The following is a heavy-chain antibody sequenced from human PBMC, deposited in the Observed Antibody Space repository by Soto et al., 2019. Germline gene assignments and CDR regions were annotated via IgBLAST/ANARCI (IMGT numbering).Heavy chain of an antibody. V-gene: IGHV1-18*01. D-gene: IGHD3-10*01. J-gene: IGHJ5*02. CDR2: ISAYNGNT. Sequence: GASVEVSCKASGYTFTSYGISWVRHANGQRFEWMGWISAYNGNTNYAQKLQGRVTMTTDTSTSTACMELRSLRSDDTAVYYCARDSSYYGSGSYNTLDPWGQGTLVTVSS. CDR1: GYTFTSYG. CDR3: ARDSSYYGSGSYNTLDP.